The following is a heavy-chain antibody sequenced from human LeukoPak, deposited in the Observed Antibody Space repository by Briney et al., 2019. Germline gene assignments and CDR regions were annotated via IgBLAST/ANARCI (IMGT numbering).Heavy chain of an antibody. CDR3: ARWGIGDGGRFDIFAAWFDP. Sequence: ETLSLTCTVSGGSISSYYWSWIRQPPGKGLEWIGYIYYSGSTNYNPSLKSRVTISVDTSKNQFSLKLSSVTAADTAVYYCARWGIGDGGRFDIFAAWFDPWGQGTLVTVSS. J-gene: IGHJ5*02. CDR2: IYYSGST. D-gene: IGHD4-23*01. V-gene: IGHV4-59*01. CDR1: GGSISSYY.